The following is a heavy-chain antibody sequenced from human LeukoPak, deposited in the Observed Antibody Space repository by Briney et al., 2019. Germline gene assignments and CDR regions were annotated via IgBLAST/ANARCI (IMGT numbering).Heavy chain of an antibody. D-gene: IGHD1-14*01. V-gene: IGHV3-23*01. CDR2: ISGSGGST. J-gene: IGHJ3*02. CDR3: AVTPEGLDI. CDR1: GFTFSSYA. Sequence: GGSLRLSCAASGFTFSSYAMSWVRQAPGKGLEWVSIISGSGGSTYYADSVKGRFTISRDSSKNTLDLQMNSLRAEDTAVYYCAVTPEGLDIWGQGTMVTVSS.